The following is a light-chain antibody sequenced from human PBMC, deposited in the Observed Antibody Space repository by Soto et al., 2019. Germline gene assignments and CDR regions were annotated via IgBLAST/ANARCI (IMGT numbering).Light chain of an antibody. CDR3: QSYDTRLSGYV. Sequence: QSVLTQSPSGSGAPGQRVTLSCTGSSSNIGAGYDVHWYQQLPGAAPKLLIYDNNNRPSGVPDRFSGSKSGASASLAITGLQAEDEADYYCQSYDTRLSGYVFGTGTKVTVL. CDR1: SSNIGAGYD. J-gene: IGLJ1*01. CDR2: DNN. V-gene: IGLV1-40*01.